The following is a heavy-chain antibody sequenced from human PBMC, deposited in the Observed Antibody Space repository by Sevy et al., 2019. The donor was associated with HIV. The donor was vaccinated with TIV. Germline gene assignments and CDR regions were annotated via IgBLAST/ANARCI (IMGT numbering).Heavy chain of an antibody. D-gene: IGHD5-12*01. CDR1: GFTFSSYA. CDR3: AKTGGYDFTDY. CDR2: ISGSGGST. Sequence: GGSLRLSCAASGFTFSSYAMSWVRLAPVKGLEWVSAISGSGGSTYYADSVKGRFTISRDNSKNTLYLQMNSLRAEDTAVCYCAKTGGYDFTDYWGQGTLVTVSS. V-gene: IGHV3-23*01. J-gene: IGHJ4*02.